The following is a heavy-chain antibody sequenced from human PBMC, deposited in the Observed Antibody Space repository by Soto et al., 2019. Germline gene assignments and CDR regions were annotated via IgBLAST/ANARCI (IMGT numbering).Heavy chain of an antibody. Sequence: GASVKVSCKASGHTFTSYDINWVRQATGQGLEWMGWMNPNSGNTGYAQKFQGRVTMTRNTSISTAYMELSSLTSEDTAVYYCARGEYSYGYIYYYYMDVWGKGTTVTVSS. CDR3: ARGEYSYGYIYYYYMDV. CDR1: GHTFTSYD. D-gene: IGHD5-18*01. CDR2: MNPNSGNT. J-gene: IGHJ6*03. V-gene: IGHV1-8*01.